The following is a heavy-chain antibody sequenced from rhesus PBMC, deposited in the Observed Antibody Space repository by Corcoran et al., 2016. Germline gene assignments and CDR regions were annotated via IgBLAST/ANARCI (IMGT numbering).Heavy chain of an antibody. CDR3: TRDKSGGFDS. CDR2: ISPYNGNK. Sequence: QVQLVQSGGEIKQPGASVQLSCKASGYSFTSHYIHWVRQAPGQGLEWIGQISPYNGNKHYAQTCQGRVTITTDTSTSTAYMALSSLRSEDTAVYYCTRDKSGGFDSWGQGVLVIVSS. J-gene: IGHJ4*01. CDR1: GYSFTSHY. V-gene: IGHV1-180*01.